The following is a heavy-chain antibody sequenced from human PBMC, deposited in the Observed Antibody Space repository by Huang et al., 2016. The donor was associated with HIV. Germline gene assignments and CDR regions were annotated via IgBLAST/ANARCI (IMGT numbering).Heavy chain of an antibody. CDR3: ARGRTRSSLYDSYYGLDV. V-gene: IGHV1-69*01. D-gene: IGHD6-6*01. J-gene: IGHJ6*02. CDR2: MIPIFGTA. Sequence: QVQLVQSVAAVKKPGSSVKVSCKASGGTFSTYAISWVRQAHGHGLAWMGGMIPIFGTANYAQKFQGTVTITADEFTSTVYMELSSLRSEDTALYYCARGRTRSSLYDSYYGLDVWGQGTTVTVSS. CDR1: GGTFSTYA.